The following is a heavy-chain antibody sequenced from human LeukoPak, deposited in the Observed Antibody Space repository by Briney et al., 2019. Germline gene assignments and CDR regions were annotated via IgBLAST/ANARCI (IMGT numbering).Heavy chain of an antibody. CDR1: GFTFNIYG. D-gene: IGHD2-2*01. J-gene: IGHJ5*02. CDR3: AKSHVVVSGAISNWFDP. V-gene: IGHV3-33*06. Sequence: GGSLRLSCAASGFTFNIYGMHWVRQAPGKGLEWMAVIWYDGSKAYYADSVKGRFSVSRDNSKNTLYLQMSSLRAEDTAMYYCAKSHVVVSGAISNWFDPWGQGTLVTVSS. CDR2: IWYDGSKA.